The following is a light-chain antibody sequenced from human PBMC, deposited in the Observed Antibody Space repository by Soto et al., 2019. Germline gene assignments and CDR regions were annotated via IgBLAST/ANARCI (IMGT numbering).Light chain of an antibody. J-gene: IGKJ1*01. CDR1: ETIARY. V-gene: IGKV1-39*01. CDR3: LQTYNPPRT. CDR2: AAS. Sequence: DIQPTQSPSSLSASVGDRVTITCRASETIARYLNWYQQKPGKAPNLLIYAASTLKSGFPSRFSGTGSGTDFTLTISRLQPEDFATYYCLQTYNPPRTFGQGTKVDIK.